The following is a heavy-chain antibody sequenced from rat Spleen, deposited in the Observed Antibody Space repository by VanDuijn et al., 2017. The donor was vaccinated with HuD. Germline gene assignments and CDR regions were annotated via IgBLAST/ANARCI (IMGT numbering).Heavy chain of an antibody. Sequence: EVQLVASGGGLVQPGRSLKLSCAASGFTFSNYGMYWIRQAPTKGLEWVASISPSGGSTYYRDSVKGRFTISRDNAKSTLYLQMDSLRSEDTATYYCTTARNVPSYWYFDFWGPGTMVTVSS. CDR3: TTARNVPSYWYFDF. CDR2: ISPSGGST. V-gene: IGHV5-19*01. D-gene: IGHD1-12*01. CDR1: GFTFSNYG. J-gene: IGHJ1*01.